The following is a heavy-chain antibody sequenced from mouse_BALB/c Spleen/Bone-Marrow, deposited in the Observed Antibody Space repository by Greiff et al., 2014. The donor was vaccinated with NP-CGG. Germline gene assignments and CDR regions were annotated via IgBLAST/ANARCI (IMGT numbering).Heavy chain of an antibody. CDR2: IRNKANGYTT. V-gene: IGHV7-3*02. J-gene: IGHJ2*01. CDR1: GFTFTDYY. CDR3: ARDIRHLGY. Sequence: VQLKESGGGLVQPGGSLRLSCTTPGFTFTDYYVSWVRQPPGKALEWLGFIRNKANGYTTEYSASVKGRFTISRDNSQSILYLQMNTLRAEDSATYYCARDIRHLGYWGLGTTLTVSS.